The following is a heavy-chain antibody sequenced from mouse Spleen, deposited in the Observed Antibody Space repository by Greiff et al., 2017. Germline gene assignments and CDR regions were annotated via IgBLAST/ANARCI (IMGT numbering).Heavy chain of an antibody. D-gene: IGHD2-4*01. CDR2: IYPRSGNT. CDR1: GYTFTSYG. V-gene: IGHV1-81*01. CDR3: AREGDDYDVLAY. Sequence: QVQLQQSGAELARPGASVKLSCKASGYTFTSYGISWVKQRPGQGLEWIGEIYPRSGNTYYNEKFKGKATLTADKSSSTAYMELRSLTSEDSAVYFCAREGDDYDVLAYWGQGTLVTVSA. J-gene: IGHJ3*01.